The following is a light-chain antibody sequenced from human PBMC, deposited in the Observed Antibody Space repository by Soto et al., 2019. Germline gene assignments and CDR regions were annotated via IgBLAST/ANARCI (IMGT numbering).Light chain of an antibody. CDR2: AAY. CDR3: KQLFDSPIT. Sequence: DIQMTQSPSSLSASVGDRVTITCRASQVIRNDLGWYQQKPGKAPKRLIYAAYTLQSGVQSRFSATVSGTEFSLTITSLQPEDFATYYCKQLFDSPITFSQGTRLEIK. J-gene: IGKJ5*01. V-gene: IGKV1-17*01. CDR1: QVIRND.